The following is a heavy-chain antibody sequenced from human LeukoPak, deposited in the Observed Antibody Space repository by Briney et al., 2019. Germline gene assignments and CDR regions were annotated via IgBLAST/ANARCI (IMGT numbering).Heavy chain of an antibody. D-gene: IGHD2/OR15-2a*01. V-gene: IGHV3-30*02. CDR1: GFAFSSYG. CDR2: IHYDSSTE. J-gene: IGHJ4*02. CDR3: AKAKGFYYPFDY. Sequence: PGGSLRLSCAASGFAFSSYGMHWVRQAPGKGLEWVAYIHYDSSTEDYADSVKGRFTISRDNSKNTLYLQMNSLRAEDTAVYYCAKAKGFYYPFDYWGQGTLVTVSS.